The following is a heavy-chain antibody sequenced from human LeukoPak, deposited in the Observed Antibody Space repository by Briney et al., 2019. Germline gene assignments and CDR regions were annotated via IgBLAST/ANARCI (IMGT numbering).Heavy chain of an antibody. CDR2: TYSSGSA. Sequence: SETLSLTCTVSGGSMTTYYWSWIRQPPGMGLEWIGYFHTYSSGSADYNPSLKSRVTISVDTSKNQFSLKLSSVTAADTAVYYCASHPREYYYDSSGYYWGQGTLVTVSS. V-gene: IGHV4-4*09. J-gene: IGHJ4*02. CDR1: GGSMTTYY. D-gene: IGHD3-22*01. CDR3: ASHPREYYYDSSGYY.